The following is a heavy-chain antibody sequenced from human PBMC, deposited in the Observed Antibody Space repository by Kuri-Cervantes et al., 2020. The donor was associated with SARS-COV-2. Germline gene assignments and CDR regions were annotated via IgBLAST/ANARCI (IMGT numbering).Heavy chain of an antibody. D-gene: IGHD3-3*01. J-gene: IGHJ4*02. Sequence: GESLKISCAASGFTFSSYWMSWVRQAPGKGLEWVANIKQDGSEKYYVDSVKGRFTISRDNAKNSLYLQMNSLGAEDTAVYYCATGVNHGGLTIFGVVIPPFDYWGQGTLVTVSS. CDR2: IKQDGSEK. CDR1: GFTFSSYW. V-gene: IGHV3-7*01. CDR3: ATGVNHGGLTIFGVVIPPFDY.